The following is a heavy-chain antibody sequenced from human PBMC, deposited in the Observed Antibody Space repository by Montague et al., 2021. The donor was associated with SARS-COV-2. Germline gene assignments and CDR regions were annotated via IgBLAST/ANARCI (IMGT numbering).Heavy chain of an antibody. J-gene: IGHJ4*02. CDR3: AREFDC. Sequence: SLSLSFSASGFTFSTYWMNWVRQAPGKGLEWVANVNEDGSEEYFVDSVKGRFTISRDNAKNSLFLQINSLRAEDTAVYYCAREFDCWGQGTLVTVSS. CDR2: VNEDGSEE. V-gene: IGHV3-7*01. CDR1: GFTFSTYW.